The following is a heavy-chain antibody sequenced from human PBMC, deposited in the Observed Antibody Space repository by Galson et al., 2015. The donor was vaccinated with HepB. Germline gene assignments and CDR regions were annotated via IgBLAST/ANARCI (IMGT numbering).Heavy chain of an antibody. CDR1: GSTFTGYY. D-gene: IGHD6-13*01. CDR3: ARDDRGSSSWTDAFDI. Sequence: SVKVSCKASGSTFTGYYMHWVRQAPGQGLEWMGWINPNSGGTNYAQKFQGRVTMTRDTSISTAYMELSRLRSDDTAVYYCARDDRGSSSWTDAFDIWGQGTMVTVSS. CDR2: INPNSGGT. V-gene: IGHV1-2*02. J-gene: IGHJ3*02.